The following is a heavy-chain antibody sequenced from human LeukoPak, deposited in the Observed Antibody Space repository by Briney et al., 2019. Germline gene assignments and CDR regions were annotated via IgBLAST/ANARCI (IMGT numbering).Heavy chain of an antibody. CDR1: GGSISSSSYY. V-gene: IGHV4-61*01. D-gene: IGHD3-10*01. Sequence: SETLSLTCTVSGGSISSSSYYWSWIRQPPGKGLDWIGYIFYSGSTNYNPSLKSRVSISADTSKNQFSLKLYSVTAADTAVYYCASRTYFGSGPDYWGQGTLVTVSS. J-gene: IGHJ4*02. CDR2: IFYSGST. CDR3: ASRTYFGSGPDY.